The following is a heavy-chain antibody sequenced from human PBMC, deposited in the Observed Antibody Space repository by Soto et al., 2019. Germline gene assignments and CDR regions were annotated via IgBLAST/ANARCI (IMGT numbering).Heavy chain of an antibody. J-gene: IGHJ4*02. V-gene: IGHV2-5*01. D-gene: IGHD3-3*01. Sequence: QITLKESGPTLVKPTQTLTLTCTFSGFSLSTSGVGVGWIRQPPGNALEWLALIYWNDDKRYSPSLKSRLTITKDTSKNQVVLTMTNMDPVDTATYYCAHRPRDDFWIGLFDYWGQGTLVTVSS. CDR2: IYWNDDK. CDR1: GFSLSTSGVG. CDR3: AHRPRDDFWIGLFDY.